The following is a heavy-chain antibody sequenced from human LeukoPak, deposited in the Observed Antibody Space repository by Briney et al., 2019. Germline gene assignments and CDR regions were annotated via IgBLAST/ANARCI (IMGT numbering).Heavy chain of an antibody. D-gene: IGHD3-22*01. J-gene: IGHJ6*03. Sequence: SSVKVSCKASGCTFSSYAISWVRQAPGQGLEWMGGIIPIFGTANYAQKFQGRVTITADKSTSTAYMELSSLRSEDTAVYYCARDSPYYYDSSGYPSAYYYMDVWGKETTVTISS. CDR2: IIPIFGTA. V-gene: IGHV1-69*06. CDR1: GCTFSSYA. CDR3: ARDSPYYYDSSGYPSAYYYMDV.